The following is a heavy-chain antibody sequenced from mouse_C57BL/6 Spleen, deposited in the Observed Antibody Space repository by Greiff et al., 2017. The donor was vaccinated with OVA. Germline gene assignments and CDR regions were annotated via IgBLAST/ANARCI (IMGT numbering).Heavy chain of an antibody. J-gene: IGHJ2*01. V-gene: IGHV2-2*01. CDR1: GFSLTSYG. Sequence: QVQLKESGPGLVQPSQSLSITCTVSGFSLTSYGVHWVRQSPGKGLEWLGVIWSGGSTDYNAAFISRLSISKDNSKSQVFFKMNSLQADDTAIYYCARRGLGYFDYWGQGTTLTVSS. D-gene: IGHD4-1*01. CDR3: ARRGLGYFDY. CDR2: IWSGGST.